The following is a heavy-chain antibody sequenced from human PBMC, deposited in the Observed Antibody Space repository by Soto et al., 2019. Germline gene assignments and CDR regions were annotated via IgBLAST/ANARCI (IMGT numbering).Heavy chain of an antibody. Sequence: GGSLRLSGAASGFTFSSYGMSWVRQAPGKGLEWVSGISGSGGSTYYADSVKGRFTISRDNPKNTLYLQMNSLRAEDTAVYYCAKEGRYSSSRGYFDYWGQGTLVTVSS. CDR2: ISGSGGST. V-gene: IGHV3-23*01. J-gene: IGHJ4*02. CDR1: GFTFSSYG. D-gene: IGHD6-13*01. CDR3: AKEGRYSSSRGYFDY.